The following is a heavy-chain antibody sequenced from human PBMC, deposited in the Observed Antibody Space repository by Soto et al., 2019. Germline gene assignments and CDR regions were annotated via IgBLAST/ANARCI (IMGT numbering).Heavy chain of an antibody. V-gene: IGHV1-2*04. D-gene: IGHD6-13*01. CDR1: GYTFTGRF. CDR2: INPNSGAT. Sequence: ASVKVSCKASGYTFTGRFTHWVRQAPGQGLEWMGWINPNSGATNYAQNFQDWVTMTRDTSISTAYMELSRLKFDDTAIYYCASARDPLYSIALNGVDVWGQGPKGTVSS. CDR3: ASARDPLYSIALNGVDV. J-gene: IGHJ6*02.